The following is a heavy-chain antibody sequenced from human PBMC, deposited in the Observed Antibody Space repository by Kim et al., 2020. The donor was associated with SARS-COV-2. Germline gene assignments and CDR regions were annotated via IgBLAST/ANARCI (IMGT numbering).Heavy chain of an antibody. CDR3: AILGWPNGVYYYYGMDV. V-gene: IGHV4-39*01. J-gene: IGHJ6*02. Sequence: LKSRITISVDTSKNQFSLKLSSVTAADTAGYYCAILGWPNGVYYYYGMDVWGQGTTVTVSS. D-gene: IGHD1-26*01.